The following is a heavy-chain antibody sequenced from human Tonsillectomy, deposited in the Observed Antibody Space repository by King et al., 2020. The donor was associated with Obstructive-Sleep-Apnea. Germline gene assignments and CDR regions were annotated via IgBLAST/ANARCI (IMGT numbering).Heavy chain of an antibody. J-gene: IGHJ5*02. D-gene: IGHD5-18*01. CDR2: IIPISGTG. Sequence: QLVQSGAEVKKPGSSVRVSCKASGGSFSNYAITWVRQAPGQGLEWMGGIIPISGTGHYAQKFQGRVTISADESTRTVVMELTSLRYQDTAVYYCARGVDTSMSRGWFDPWGQGTLVTVAS. CDR3: ARGVDTSMSRGWFDP. V-gene: IGHV1-69*12. CDR1: GGSFSNYA.